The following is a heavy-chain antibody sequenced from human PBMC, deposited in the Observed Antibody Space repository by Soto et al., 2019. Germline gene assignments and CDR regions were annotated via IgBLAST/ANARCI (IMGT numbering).Heavy chain of an antibody. CDR2: ISGSGGST. D-gene: IGHD2-21*01. J-gene: IGHJ5*02. Sequence: LRLSCAASGFTFSSYAMSWVRQAPGKGLEWVSAISGSGGSTYYAGSVKGRFTISRDNSKNTLYLQMNSLRAEDTAVYYCAKEVSSAYDNWFDPWGQGTLVTVSS. CDR3: AKEVSSAYDNWFDP. V-gene: IGHV3-23*01. CDR1: GFTFSSYA.